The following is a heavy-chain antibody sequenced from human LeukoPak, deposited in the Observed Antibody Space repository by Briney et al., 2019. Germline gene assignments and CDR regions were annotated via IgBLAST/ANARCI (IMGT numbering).Heavy chain of an antibody. V-gene: IGHV4-39*07. J-gene: IGHJ4*02. D-gene: IGHD3-10*01. Sequence: SETLSLTCTVSGGSISSSNYYWGWIRQSPGKGLEWIGSIYYSGSTYYNPSLKSRVTISVDTSKNQFSLKLSSVTAADTAVYYCASHYYGSGSYPFDYWGQGTLVTVSS. CDR1: GGSISSSNYY. CDR2: IYYSGST. CDR3: ASHYYGSGSYPFDY.